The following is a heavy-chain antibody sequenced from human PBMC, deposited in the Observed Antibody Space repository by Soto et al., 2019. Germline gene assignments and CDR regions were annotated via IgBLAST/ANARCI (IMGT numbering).Heavy chain of an antibody. CDR1: GFTSGTFA. J-gene: IGHJ4*02. V-gene: IGHV3-23*01. D-gene: IGHD2-8*01. CDR2: FRGSGDST. Sequence: PGGSLRPSWAASGFTSGTFAMTWGAEPPGRGLEWVSAFRGSGDSTYYADSVKGRFTISRDQSKNTLYLQMHSLRAEDTAVYFCAKERDNGADRYYFDDWGQGTLVTVSS. CDR3: AKERDNGADRYYFDD.